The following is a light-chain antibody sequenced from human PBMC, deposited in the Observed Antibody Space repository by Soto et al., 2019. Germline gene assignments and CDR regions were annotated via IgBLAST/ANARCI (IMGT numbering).Light chain of an antibody. V-gene: IGKV2-28*01. Sequence: DIVITQSPLSLPVTPGEPASISCRSSQSLLHSNGYSYLHWYVQKSGQSPQLLVYLGSNRASGVHDRFSGSGSGTDFTLKISRVEAEDVGIYYCMQALQTPITFGQGTRLEIK. CDR2: LGS. CDR3: MQALQTPIT. CDR1: QSLLHSNGYSY. J-gene: IGKJ5*01.